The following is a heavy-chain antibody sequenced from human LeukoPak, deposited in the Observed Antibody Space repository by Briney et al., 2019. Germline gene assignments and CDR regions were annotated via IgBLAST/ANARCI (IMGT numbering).Heavy chain of an antibody. J-gene: IGHJ5*02. CDR3: AKKYNTGLDP. CDR1: GFTFSSYG. CDR2: ISYDGSNK. V-gene: IGHV3-30*18. Sequence: GGSLRLSCAASGFTFSSYGMHWVRQAPGKGLEWVAVISYDGSNKYYADSVKGRFTISRDNSKNTLYLQMNSLRAEDTAVYYCAKKYNTGLDPWGQGTLVTVSS. D-gene: IGHD1-14*01.